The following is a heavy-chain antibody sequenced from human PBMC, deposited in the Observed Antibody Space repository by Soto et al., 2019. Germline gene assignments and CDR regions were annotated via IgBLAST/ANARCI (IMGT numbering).Heavy chain of an antibody. CDR2: VFHNGDT. V-gene: IGHV4-4*02. D-gene: IGHD3-22*01. J-gene: IGHJ4*02. Sequence: SETLSLTCVVSGGSISARNWWSWVRQAPGKGLEWIGEVFHNGDTTYSPSLRSRVTISVDKSKNQFSLHLTSVTAADTAVYYCTRLIYDSRLNYFYFDLWGQG. CDR3: TRLIYDSRLNYFYFDL. CDR1: GGSISARNW.